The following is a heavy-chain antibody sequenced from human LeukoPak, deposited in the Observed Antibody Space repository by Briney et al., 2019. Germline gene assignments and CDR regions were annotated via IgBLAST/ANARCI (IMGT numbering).Heavy chain of an antibody. CDR3: ARERVYGSGTYPYFYYYGMDV. CDR2: INAGNGNT. CDR1: GYTFTSYA. V-gene: IGHV1-3*01. D-gene: IGHD3-10*01. J-gene: IGHJ6*02. Sequence: ASVKVSCKASGYTFTSYAMHWVRQAPGQRLEWMGWINAGNGNTKYSQKFQGRVTITRDTSTSTAYMELSSLRSEDTAVYYCARERVYGSGTYPYFYYYGMDVWGQGTTVTVSS.